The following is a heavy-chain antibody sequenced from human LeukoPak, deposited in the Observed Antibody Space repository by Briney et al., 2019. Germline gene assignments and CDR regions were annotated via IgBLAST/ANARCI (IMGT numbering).Heavy chain of an antibody. CDR1: RFTFSGYA. J-gene: IGHJ4*02. CDR3: AKHPNDYFDSSGKYFDY. D-gene: IGHD3-22*01. V-gene: IGHV3-23*01. Sequence: QPGGSLRLSCAASRFTFSGYAMSWVRQAPGKGLEWVSAISGSGGSTYYADSVKGRFTISRDNSKNTLYLQMNSLRAEDTAINYCAKHPNDYFDSSGKYFDYWGQGTLVTVSS. CDR2: ISGSGGST.